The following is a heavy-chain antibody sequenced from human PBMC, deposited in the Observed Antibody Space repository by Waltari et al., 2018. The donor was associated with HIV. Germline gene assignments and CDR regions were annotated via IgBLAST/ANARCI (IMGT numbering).Heavy chain of an antibody. Sequence: QVQLVQSGAQVKKPGASVKVSCKASGYPFTTYGITWVRQAPGQGLEWLGWRGTYNGNADFAPKTQVRINLTIDTSTSTAYMELTSLRSDDTAVYYCARSHCAVTSCGSIDYWGQGTLVTVSS. CDR3: ARSHCAVTSCGSIDY. CDR2: RGTYNGNA. V-gene: IGHV1-18*01. D-gene: IGHD4-17*01. J-gene: IGHJ4*02. CDR1: GYPFTTYG.